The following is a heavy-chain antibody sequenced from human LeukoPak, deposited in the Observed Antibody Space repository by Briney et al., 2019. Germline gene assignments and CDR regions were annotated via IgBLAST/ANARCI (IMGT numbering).Heavy chain of an antibody. D-gene: IGHD2-2*01. Sequence: SETLSLTCTVSGGSISSYYWSWIRQPPGEGLGWLGYIYYSGSTNYKPSLKGRVTISVDTSKNQFSVKLSSVTAADTAVYYCARDIVVVPAAIDYFDYWGQGTLVTVSS. CDR1: GGSISSYY. V-gene: IGHV4-59*01. J-gene: IGHJ4*02. CDR2: IYYSGST. CDR3: ARDIVVVPAAIDYFDY.